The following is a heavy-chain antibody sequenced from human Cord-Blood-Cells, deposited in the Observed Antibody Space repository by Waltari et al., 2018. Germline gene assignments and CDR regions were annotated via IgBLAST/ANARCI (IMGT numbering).Heavy chain of an antibody. CDR1: GGSISSSIYY. J-gene: IGHJ4*02. CDR2: TYYSGTT. D-gene: IGHD3-10*01. CDR3: ARGYYGSGSYYRGLDY. V-gene: IGHV4-39*01. Sequence: QLQLQESGPGLVKPSETLSLTCTVSGGSISSSIYYWGWIRQPLGQGLEWIGSTYYSGTTYYHPSLTVLVSIAVHPSKNQFSLMLSSVTAADTAVYYCARGYYGSGSYYRGLDYWGQGTLVTVSS.